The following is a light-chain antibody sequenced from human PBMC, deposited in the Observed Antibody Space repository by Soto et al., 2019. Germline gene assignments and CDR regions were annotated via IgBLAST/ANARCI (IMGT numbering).Light chain of an antibody. CDR3: CSYAGSYTGV. V-gene: IGLV2-11*01. Sequence: QSALTQPRSVSGSPGQSVTISCTGTSSDVGGYNYVSWYQHHPGKAPKLMISDVSKRPSGVPDRFSGSKSGNTASLTISGLQAEDEADYYCCSYAGSYTGVFGGGTKLTV. CDR2: DVS. CDR1: SSDVGGYNY. J-gene: IGLJ3*02.